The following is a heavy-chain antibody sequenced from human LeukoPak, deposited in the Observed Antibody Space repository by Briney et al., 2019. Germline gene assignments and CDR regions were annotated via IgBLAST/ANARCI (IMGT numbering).Heavy chain of an antibody. CDR1: GFTFDDYA. CDR3: AKDFSQLDDILTGYYTKDVAFDI. D-gene: IGHD3-9*01. J-gene: IGHJ3*02. V-gene: IGHV3-43*02. CDR2: ISGDGGST. Sequence: SGGSLRLSCAASGFTFDDYAMHWVRQAPGKGLEWVSLISGDGGSTYYADSVKGRFTISRDNSKNSLYLQMNSLRTEDTALYYCAKDFSQLDDILTGYYTKDVAFDIWGQGTMVTVSS.